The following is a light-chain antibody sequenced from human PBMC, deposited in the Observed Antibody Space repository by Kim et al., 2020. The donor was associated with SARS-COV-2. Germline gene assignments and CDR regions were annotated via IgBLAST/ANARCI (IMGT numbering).Light chain of an antibody. V-gene: IGLV3-21*04. CDR1: NIGSKS. CDR3: QLWNSSSDLWV. Sequence: APGKTASITCGGKNIGSKSVHWYQQKAGQAPVLVIYYDDDRPSGIPERFSGSNSENTATLTISRVEAGDEADYYCQLWNSSSDLWVFGGGTQLTVL. J-gene: IGLJ3*02. CDR2: YDD.